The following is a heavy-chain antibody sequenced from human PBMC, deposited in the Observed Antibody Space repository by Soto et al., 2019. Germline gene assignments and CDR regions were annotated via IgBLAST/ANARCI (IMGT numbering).Heavy chain of an antibody. CDR1: GYTFTSYY. CDR3: ARDSYYGSGSYPNYYYYYYMDV. D-gene: IGHD3-10*01. V-gene: IGHV1-46*03. J-gene: IGHJ6*03. Sequence: QVQLVQSGAEVKKPGASVKVSCKASGYTFTSYYMHWVRQAPGQGLEWMGIINPSGGSTSYEQKFQGRVTMTRDTSTSTVYMELSSLRSEDTAVYYCARDSYYGSGSYPNYYYYYYMDVWGKGTTVTVSS. CDR2: INPSGGST.